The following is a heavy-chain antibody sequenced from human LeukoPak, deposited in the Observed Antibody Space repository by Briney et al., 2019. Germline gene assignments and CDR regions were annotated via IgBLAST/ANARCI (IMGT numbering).Heavy chain of an antibody. V-gene: IGHV3-11*01. J-gene: IGHJ6*04. CDR3: AELGITMIGGV. Sequence: GGSLRLSCAASGFTFSDYYMNWIRQAPGKGLEWVSYISSSGDSIYNAASVKGRFTIPRDNAKNSLYLQMNSLRAEDTAVYYCAELGITMIGGVWGKGTTVTISS. D-gene: IGHD3-10*02. CDR1: GFTFSDYY. CDR2: ISSSGDSI.